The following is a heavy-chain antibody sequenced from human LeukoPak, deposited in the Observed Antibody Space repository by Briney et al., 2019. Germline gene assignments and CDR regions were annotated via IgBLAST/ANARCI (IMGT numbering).Heavy chain of an antibody. CDR2: ISYDGTTT. V-gene: IGHV3-30*03. D-gene: IGHD6-13*01. CDR1: GFTFSSSG. Sequence: PGGSLRLSCAASGFTFSSSGMHWVRQAPGKGLEWVVGISYDGTTTYYPNSVKGRFTISRDNSKNTLYLQMGSLRAEDMAVYYCARAAGRGIAAAVDYWGQGTLVTVSS. J-gene: IGHJ4*02. CDR3: ARAAGRGIAAAVDY.